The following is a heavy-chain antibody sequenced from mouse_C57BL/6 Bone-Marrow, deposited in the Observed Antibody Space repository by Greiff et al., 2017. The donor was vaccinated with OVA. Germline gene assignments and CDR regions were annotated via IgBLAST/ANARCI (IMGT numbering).Heavy chain of an antibody. V-gene: IGHV1-63*01. CDR3: ARKNDRSCYAMDY. Sequence: VKLMESGAELVRPGTSVKMSCKASGYTFTNYWIGWAKQSPGHGLEWIGDIYPGGGYTTSNEKFKGKATLTADKSSSTAYMQFSSLTTEDSAIYYCARKNDRSCYAMDYWGQGTSVTVSS. J-gene: IGHJ4*01. CDR2: IYPGGGYT. CDR1: GYTFTNYW.